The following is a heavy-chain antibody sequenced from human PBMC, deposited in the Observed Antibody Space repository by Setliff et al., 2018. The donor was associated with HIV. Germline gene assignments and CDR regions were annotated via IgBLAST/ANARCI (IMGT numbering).Heavy chain of an antibody. J-gene: IGHJ4*02. CDR2: MSGSGTTI. D-gene: IGHD3-3*01. CDR3: ARGGLGVVTSFDS. V-gene: IGHV3-48*03. CDR1: GFTFSSFD. Sequence: PGGSLRLSCAASGFTFSSFDMNWVRQAPGKGLDWVSYMSGSGTTIYYADSVKGRFTISLNSRISISVDMSKNKFSLKLSSLTAADTAVYYCARGGLGVVTSFDSWGPGTLVTVSS.